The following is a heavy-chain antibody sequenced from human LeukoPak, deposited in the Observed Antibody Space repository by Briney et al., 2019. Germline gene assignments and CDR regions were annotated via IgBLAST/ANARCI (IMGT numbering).Heavy chain of an antibody. Sequence: GGSLRLSCAASGFIFSGQSMNWFRQAPGKGLEWISYIRSNGAITYYADSVKGRFIISRDNAKNSLYLQMNSLRAEDTAVYYCARGRGTGVVPTHCFDPWGRGTVVSVSS. CDR2: IRSNGAIT. CDR1: GFIFSGQS. V-gene: IGHV3-48*04. CDR3: ARGRGTGVVPTHCFDP. D-gene: IGHD2-15*01. J-gene: IGHJ5*02.